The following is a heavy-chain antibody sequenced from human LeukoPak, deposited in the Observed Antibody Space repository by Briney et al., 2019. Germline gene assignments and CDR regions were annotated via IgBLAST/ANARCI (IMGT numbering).Heavy chain of an antibody. Sequence: ASVKVSCKASGGTFSSYAISWVRQAPGQGLEWMGGIIPIFGTANYAQKFQGRVTITADKSTSTAYMELSSLRSEDTAVYYCASSLAGYDSYFDYWGQGTLVTVSS. J-gene: IGHJ4*02. CDR2: IIPIFGTA. V-gene: IGHV1-69*06. CDR1: GGTFSSYA. D-gene: IGHD5-12*01. CDR3: ASSLAGYDSYFDY.